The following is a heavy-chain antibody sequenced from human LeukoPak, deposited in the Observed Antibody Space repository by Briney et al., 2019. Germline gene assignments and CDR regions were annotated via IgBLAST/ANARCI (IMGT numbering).Heavy chain of an antibody. Sequence: ASVKVSCKASGYTFTSYGISWVRQAPGQGLEWMGWISAYNGNTNYAQKLQGRVTMTTDTSTSTAYMELRSLRSDDTAVYYCAKDYYGSGRRFYYYYYMDVWGKGTTVTVSS. D-gene: IGHD3-10*01. CDR2: ISAYNGNT. J-gene: IGHJ6*03. CDR1: GYTFTSYG. CDR3: AKDYYGSGRRFYYYYYMDV. V-gene: IGHV1-18*01.